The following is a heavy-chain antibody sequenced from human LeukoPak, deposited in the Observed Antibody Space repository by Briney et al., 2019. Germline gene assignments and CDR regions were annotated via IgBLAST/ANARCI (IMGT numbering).Heavy chain of an antibody. CDR1: GFTFSSYA. CDR3: EKRGDKLDLI. CDR2: ISGSGGST. J-gene: IGHJ4*02. D-gene: IGHD2-21*02. V-gene: IGHV3-23*01. Sequence: RGSLRLSCAASGFTFSSYAMSWVRQAPGKGLEWVSAISGSGGSTYYADSVKGRFTISRDNSENTVYLQMNSLRAEDTAVYYCEKRGDKLDLIWGQGTLVTVSS.